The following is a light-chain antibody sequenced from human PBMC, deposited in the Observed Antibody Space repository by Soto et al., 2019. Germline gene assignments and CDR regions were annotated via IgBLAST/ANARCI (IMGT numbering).Light chain of an antibody. CDR1: RDVGSD. J-gene: IGKJ1*01. V-gene: IGKV1-6*01. Sequence: TQSPSSLSASVGEKIILTCLASRDVGSDVSWYQQKPGQAPKLLIYAASNLYTGVPSRFSGSRSGTEFTPTISNLEPEDFAVYYCQQHSHWPPWTFGQGTKVDIK. CDR3: QQHSHWPPWT. CDR2: AAS.